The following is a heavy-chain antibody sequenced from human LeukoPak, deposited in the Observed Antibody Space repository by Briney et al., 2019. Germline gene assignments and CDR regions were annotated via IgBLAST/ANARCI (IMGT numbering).Heavy chain of an antibody. Sequence: PGGSLRLSCAASGFTFSIYGMHWVRQAPGKGLEWAAMINFDGSDQYHADSVKGRFTISRDNAKDTLFLQMNSLRAEDTAVYYCAKGLGKAGASNTWYFDIWGRGTLVTVSS. J-gene: IGHJ2*01. V-gene: IGHV3-30*02. CDR2: INFDGSDQ. CDR3: AKGLGKAGASNTWYFDI. D-gene: IGHD6-13*01. CDR1: GFTFSIYG.